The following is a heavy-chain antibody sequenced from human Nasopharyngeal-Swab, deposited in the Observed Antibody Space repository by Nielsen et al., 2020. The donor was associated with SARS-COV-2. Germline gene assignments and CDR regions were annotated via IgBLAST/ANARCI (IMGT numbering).Heavy chain of an antibody. CDR1: GYTFTSYD. Sequence: ASVKVSCKASGYTFTSYDINWVRQATGQGLEWMGWMNPNSGNTGYAQKFQGRVTMTRNTSISTAYMELSSLRSEDTAVYYCAREVWQQEGGVWFDPWGQGTLVTVSS. D-gene: IGHD6-13*01. J-gene: IGHJ5*02. V-gene: IGHV1-8*01. CDR2: MNPNSGNT. CDR3: AREVWQQEGGVWFDP.